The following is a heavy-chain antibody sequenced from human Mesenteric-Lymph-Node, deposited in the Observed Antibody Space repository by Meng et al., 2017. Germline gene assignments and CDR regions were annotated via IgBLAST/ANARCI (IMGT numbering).Heavy chain of an antibody. D-gene: IGHD4-17*01. CDR3: AKGVYGDYRYFDY. J-gene: IGHJ4*02. CDR2: ISGSGGST. CDR1: GFTFSSYA. Sequence: RGSLRLSCAASGFTFSSYAMSWVRQAPGKGLEWVSAISGSGGSTYYADSVKGRFTISRDNSKNTLYLQMNSLRAEDTAVYYCAKGVYGDYRYFDYWGQGTLVTVSS. V-gene: IGHV3-23*01.